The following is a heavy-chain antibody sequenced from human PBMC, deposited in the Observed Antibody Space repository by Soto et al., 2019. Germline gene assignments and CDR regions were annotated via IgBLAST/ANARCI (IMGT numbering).Heavy chain of an antibody. D-gene: IGHD5-18*01. J-gene: IGHJ4*03. V-gene: IGHV3-23*01. Sequence: GGSLRLSCAASGFIFTSSALSWVRQAPGKGLEWVSTISGSGGSTYYADSVKGRFTISRDSSKNTLYLQMNSLRADDTALYYCARTYSTSLRYFDFWGQGTLVTVSS. CDR1: GFIFTSSA. CDR3: ARTYSTSLRYFDF. CDR2: ISGSGGST.